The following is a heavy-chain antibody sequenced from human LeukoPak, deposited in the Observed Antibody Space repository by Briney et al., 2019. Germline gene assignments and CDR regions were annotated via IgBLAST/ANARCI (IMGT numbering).Heavy chain of an antibody. J-gene: IGHJ4*02. Sequence: SETLSLTCAVYGGSFSGYYWSWIRQPPGKGLEWIGEINHSGSTNYNPSLKSRVTISVDTSKNQFSLKLSSVTAADTAVYYCARGRAPDYWGQGTLVTVSS. V-gene: IGHV4-34*01. CDR2: INHSGST. CDR1: GGSFSGYY. CDR3: ARGRAPDY.